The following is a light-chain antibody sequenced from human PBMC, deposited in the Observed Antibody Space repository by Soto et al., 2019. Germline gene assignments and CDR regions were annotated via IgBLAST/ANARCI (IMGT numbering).Light chain of an antibody. CDR1: QSLIYRDGNTY. V-gene: IGKV2D-30*01. CDR2: NVS. J-gene: IGKJ1*01. CDR3: MQGTHWPPT. Sequence: DVLMTQSPLSLPVTLGQPASISRRSNQSLIYRDGNTYLSWFQQRPGQSPRRLIYNVSNWDSGVPDRFSGSGSDSEFTLRVSRVEAEDVGVYYCMQGTHWPPTFGPGTKVEIK.